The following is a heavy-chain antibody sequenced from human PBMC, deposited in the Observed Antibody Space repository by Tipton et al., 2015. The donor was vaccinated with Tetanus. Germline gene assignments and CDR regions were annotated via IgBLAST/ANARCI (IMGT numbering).Heavy chain of an antibody. CDR3: ARIQRAYCGGDCYYGGY. D-gene: IGHD2-21*02. CDR1: GGSISSYY. Sequence: TLSLTCTVSGGSISSYYWSWIRQPPGKGLEWIGYIYYSGSTNYNPSLKSRVTISVDTSKNQFSLKLSSVTAADTAVYYCARIQRAYCGGDCYYGGYWGQGTLVTVSS. J-gene: IGHJ4*02. CDR2: IYYSGST. V-gene: IGHV4-59*01.